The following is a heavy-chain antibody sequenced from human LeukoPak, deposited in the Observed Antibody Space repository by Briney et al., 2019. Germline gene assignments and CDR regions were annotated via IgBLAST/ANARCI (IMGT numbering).Heavy chain of an antibody. D-gene: IGHD5-24*01. CDR1: GFTFSTYW. V-gene: IGHV3-48*04. CDR3: ARTTVEMATGY. CDR2: ISSSGSTI. J-gene: IGHJ4*02. Sequence: GGSLRLSCAASGFTFSTYWMTRVRQAPGKGLEWVSYISSSGSTIYYADSVKGRFTISRDNAKNSLYLQMNSLRAEDTAVYYCARTTVEMATGYWGQGTLVTVSS.